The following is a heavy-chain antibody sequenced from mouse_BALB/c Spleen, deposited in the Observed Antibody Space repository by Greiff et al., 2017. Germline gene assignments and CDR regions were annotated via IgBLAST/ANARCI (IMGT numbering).Heavy chain of an antibody. J-gene: IGHJ4*01. CDR2: ISYDGSN. CDR3: ARGGARGRRSAYAMDY. V-gene: IGHV3-6*02. D-gene: IGHD1-1*01. Sequence: QSGPGLVKPSQSLSLTCSVTGYSITSGYYWNWIRQFPGNKLEWMGYISYDGSNNYNPSLKNRISITRDTSKNQFFLKLNSVTTEDTATYYCARGGARGRRSAYAMDYWGQGTSVTVSS. CDR1: GYSITSGYY.